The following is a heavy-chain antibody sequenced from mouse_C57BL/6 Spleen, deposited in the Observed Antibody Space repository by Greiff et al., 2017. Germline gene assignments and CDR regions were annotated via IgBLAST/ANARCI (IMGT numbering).Heavy chain of an antibody. CDR3: AIADLGLMDY. CDR2: IYPGSGST. J-gene: IGHJ4*01. CDR1: GYTFTSYW. D-gene: IGHD4-1*01. V-gene: IGHV1-55*01. Sequence: QVQLQQPGAELVKPGASVKMSCKASGYTFTSYWITWVKQRHGKGLEWIGDIYPGSGSTNYNEKFKSKATLTVDTSSSTAYMQLSSLTSEDSAVYYCAIADLGLMDYWGQGTSVTVSS.